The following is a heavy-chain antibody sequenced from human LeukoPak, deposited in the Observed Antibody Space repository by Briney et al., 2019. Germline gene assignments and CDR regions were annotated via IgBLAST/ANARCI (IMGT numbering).Heavy chain of an antibody. V-gene: IGHV3-7*01. D-gene: IGHD3-10*01. CDR3: ARGGGAWWELDLGACFDY. CDR1: GFTFSSYW. CDR2: IKQDGSEK. Sequence: GGSLRPSCAASGFTFSSYWMKWVRQAPGKGLEWVANIKQDGSEKYSVDSVKGRFTISGDNAKNSLYLQMNSLRAEDTAVYYRARGGGAWWELDLGACFDYWGQGTLVTVSS. J-gene: IGHJ4*02.